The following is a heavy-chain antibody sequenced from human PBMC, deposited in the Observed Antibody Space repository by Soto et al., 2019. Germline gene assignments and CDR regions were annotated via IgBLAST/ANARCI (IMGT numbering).Heavy chain of an antibody. CDR3: ASGSVRYYDSSGAEYFQH. CDR1: GGSISSGGYS. CDR2: IYHSGST. Sequence: KTSETLSLTCAVSGGSISSGGYSWSWIRQPPGKGLEWIGYIYHSGSTYYNPSLKSRVTISVDRSKNQFSLKLSSVTAADTAVYYCASGSVRYYDSSGAEYFQHWGQGTLVTVSS. V-gene: IGHV4-30-2*01. D-gene: IGHD3-22*01. J-gene: IGHJ1*01.